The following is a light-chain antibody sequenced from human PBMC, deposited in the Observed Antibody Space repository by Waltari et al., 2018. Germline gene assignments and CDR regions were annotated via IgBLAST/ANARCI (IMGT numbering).Light chain of an antibody. V-gene: IGLV3-21*02. J-gene: IGLJ3*02. CDR3: QVFDSPTDHQV. Sequence: SYELTQPPSVSVAPGQTARISCEGNNIGSKSTQWYQQQPGQAPVQVVFHDTERPSGMPERFSGSKSGKTATLTITRIDAGDEADYYCQVFDSPTDHQVFGGGTKVTVL. CDR1: NIGSKS. CDR2: HDT.